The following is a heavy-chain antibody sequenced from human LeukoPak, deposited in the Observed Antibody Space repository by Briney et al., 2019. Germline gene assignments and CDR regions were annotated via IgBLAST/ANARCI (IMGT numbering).Heavy chain of an antibody. J-gene: IGHJ3*01. CDR1: GYAISSGYY. V-gene: IGHV4-38-2*01. CDR3: ARGETTAADRREGDAFDV. Sequence: SETLSLTCAVSGYAISSGYYWGWIRQPPGKGLKWIGSIYHSGTTYSNPSLKSRVTMSVNTSKNQFSLKLSSVTAAGTAVYYCARGETTAADRREGDAFDVWGQGTIVTVSS. CDR2: IYHSGTT. D-gene: IGHD4-11*01.